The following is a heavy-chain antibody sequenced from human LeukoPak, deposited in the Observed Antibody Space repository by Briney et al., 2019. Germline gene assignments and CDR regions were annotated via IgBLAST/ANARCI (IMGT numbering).Heavy chain of an antibody. CDR3: AKDPRKKYYYDSSGYSEYYYYYYYMDV. D-gene: IGHD3-22*01. CDR2: ISGSGGST. J-gene: IGHJ6*03. Sequence: GGSLRLSCAASGFTFSSCAMSWVRQAPGKGLEWVSAISGSGGSTYYADSVKGRFTISRDNSKNTLYLQMNSLRAEDTAVYYCAKDPRKKYYYDSSGYSEYYYYYYYMDVWGKGTTVTVSS. V-gene: IGHV3-23*01. CDR1: GFTFSSCA.